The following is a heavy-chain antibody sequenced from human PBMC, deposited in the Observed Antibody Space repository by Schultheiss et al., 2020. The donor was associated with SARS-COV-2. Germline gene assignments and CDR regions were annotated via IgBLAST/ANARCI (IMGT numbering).Heavy chain of an antibody. CDR3: AKDGGRGAMTPDYFDY. J-gene: IGHJ4*02. V-gene: IGHV3-30*07. Sequence: GGSLRLSCAASGFTFSSYAMHWVRQAPGKGLEWVAVISYDGSNKYYADSVKGRFTISRDNSKNTLYLQMNSLRAEDTAVYYCAKDGGRGAMTPDYFDYWGQGTLVTVSS. CDR1: GFTFSSYA. CDR2: ISYDGSNK. D-gene: IGHD3-10*01.